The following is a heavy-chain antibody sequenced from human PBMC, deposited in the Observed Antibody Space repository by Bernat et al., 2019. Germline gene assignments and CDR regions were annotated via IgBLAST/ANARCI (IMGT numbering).Heavy chain of an antibody. J-gene: IGHJ6*02. Sequence: QVTLKESGPVLVKPTETLTLTCTVSGFSLSNARMGVSWIRQPPGKALEWLAHIFSNDEKSYSTSLKSRLTISKDTSKSQVVLTMTNMDPVDTATYYCARTDMVRGVITNYYYGMDVWGQGTTVTVSS. CDR1: GFSLSNARMG. V-gene: IGHV2-26*01. D-gene: IGHD3-10*01. CDR3: ARTDMVRGVITNYYYGMDV. CDR2: IFSNDEK.